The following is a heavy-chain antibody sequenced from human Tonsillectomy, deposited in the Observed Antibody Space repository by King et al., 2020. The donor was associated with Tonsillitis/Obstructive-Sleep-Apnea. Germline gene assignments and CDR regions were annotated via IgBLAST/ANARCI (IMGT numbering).Heavy chain of an antibody. Sequence: QLQESGPGLVKPSQTLSLTCTVSGGFICSGGYYWSWLRQHPGKGLEWIGYIYYSGSTYYNPSLQSRVTISVDTSKNHFSLKLSSVTAADTAVYYCARDRCSGGSCYPDYWGQGTLVTVSS. J-gene: IGHJ4*02. D-gene: IGHD2-15*01. CDR1: GGFICSGGYY. CDR3: ARDRCSGGSCYPDY. V-gene: IGHV4-31*03. CDR2: IYYSGST.